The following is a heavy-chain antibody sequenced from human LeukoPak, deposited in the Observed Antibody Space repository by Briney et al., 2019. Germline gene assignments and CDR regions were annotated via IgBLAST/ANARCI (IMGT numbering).Heavy chain of an antibody. V-gene: IGHV3-21*01. CDR1: GFTFSSYS. CDR2: ISSSSSYI. Sequence: GGSLRLSCAASGFTFSSYSMNWVRQAPGKGLEWVSSISSSSSYIYYADSVKGRFTISRDNAKNSLYLQMNSLRAEDTAVYYCARPLDYYDSSGYFSWGQGTLVTVSS. CDR3: ARPLDYYDSSGYFS. D-gene: IGHD3-22*01. J-gene: IGHJ5*02.